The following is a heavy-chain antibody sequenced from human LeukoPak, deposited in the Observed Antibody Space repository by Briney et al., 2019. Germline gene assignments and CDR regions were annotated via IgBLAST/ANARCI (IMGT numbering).Heavy chain of an antibody. J-gene: IGHJ4*02. CDR2: INPSGGST. CDR3: ARDQGGSYSGVSFDY. Sequence: ASVKVSCKASGGTFTSYYMHWVRQAPGQGLEWMGIINPSGGSTSYAQKFQGRVTMIRDTSTSTVYMELSSLRSEDTAVYYCARDQGGSYSGVSFDYWGQGTLVTVSS. V-gene: IGHV1-46*01. CDR1: GGTFTSYY. D-gene: IGHD1-26*01.